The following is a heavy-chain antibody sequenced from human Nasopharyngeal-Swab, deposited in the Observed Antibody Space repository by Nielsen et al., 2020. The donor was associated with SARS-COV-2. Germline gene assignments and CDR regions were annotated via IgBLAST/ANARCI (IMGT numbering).Heavy chain of an antibody. J-gene: IGHJ5*02. D-gene: IGHD5-12*01. CDR3: ARSGGYRGWFDP. V-gene: IGHV4-59*08. CDR1: GDSTNSYY. CDR2: VHYSGNT. Sequence: SETLSLTCSVSGDSTNSYYCHWIRQAPGKGLEWIWYVHYSGNTNYNPSLKSRVTISVDTSKNQFSLKVTSVTAADTAVYYCARSGGYRGWFDPWGQGTLVTVPS.